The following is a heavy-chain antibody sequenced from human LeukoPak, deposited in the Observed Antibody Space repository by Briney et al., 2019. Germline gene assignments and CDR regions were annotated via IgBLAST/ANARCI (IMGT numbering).Heavy chain of an antibody. Sequence: GGSLRLSCAASGFTFSNYWMSWVRQAPGKGLEWVGRLKSKTDGGVTDYAAPVKGRFTISRDDSKNTLYLQMNSLKTEDTAVYYCTTTYYYDSSPGSFDYWGQGTLVTVSS. D-gene: IGHD3-22*01. J-gene: IGHJ4*02. CDR2: LKSKTDGGVT. CDR3: TTTYYYDSSPGSFDY. CDR1: GFTFSNYW. V-gene: IGHV3-15*01.